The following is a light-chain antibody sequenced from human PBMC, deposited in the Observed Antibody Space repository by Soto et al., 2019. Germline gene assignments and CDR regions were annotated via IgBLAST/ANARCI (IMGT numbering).Light chain of an antibody. CDR1: SSNIGAGYD. CDR3: QSYDSSLSGWV. CDR2: GNS. J-gene: IGLJ3*02. Sequence: QSVLTQPPSVSGAPGQRVTISCTGSSSNIGAGYDVHWYQQLPGTAPKLLIHGNSNRPSGVPDRFSGSKSGTSASLAITGLQADDEADYYCQSYDSSLSGWVFGGGTQLTVL. V-gene: IGLV1-40*01.